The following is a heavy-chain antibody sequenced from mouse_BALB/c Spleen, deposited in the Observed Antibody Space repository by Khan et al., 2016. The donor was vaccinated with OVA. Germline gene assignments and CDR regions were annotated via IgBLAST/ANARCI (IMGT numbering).Heavy chain of an antibody. Sequence: SGPGLVEPSQSLSLTCTVTGYSTTSGYAWNWIRQFPGNKLEWMGYISYSGVTSYTPSLKSRISITRDTSKNQFFLQLNSVTTEDTATYYCARGNYYGYYFDYWGQGTTLTVSS. CDR1: GYSTTSGYA. D-gene: IGHD1-1*01. J-gene: IGHJ2*01. V-gene: IGHV3-2*02. CDR2: ISYSGVT. CDR3: ARGNYYGYYFDY.